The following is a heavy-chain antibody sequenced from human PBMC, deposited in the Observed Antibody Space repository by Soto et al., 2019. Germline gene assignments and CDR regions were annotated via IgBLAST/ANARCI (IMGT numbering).Heavy chain of an antibody. J-gene: IGHJ4*02. Sequence: LGESLKISCKGSGYSFSSYWISWVRQMPGKGLEWMGRIDPSDSYTNYSPSFKGHVIISADQFNDTAYLQLVSLKASDTAMYYCARHAYSYYPGSVYFDYWGQGALVTVSS. CDR1: GYSFSSYW. D-gene: IGHD1-26*01. CDR2: IDPSDSYT. CDR3: ARHAYSYYPGSVYFDY. V-gene: IGHV5-10-1*01.